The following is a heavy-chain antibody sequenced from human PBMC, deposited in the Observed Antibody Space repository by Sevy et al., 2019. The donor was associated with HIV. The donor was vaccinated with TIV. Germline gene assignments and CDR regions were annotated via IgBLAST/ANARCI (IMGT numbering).Heavy chain of an antibody. CDR1: GFAFSGST. Sequence: GSLRLSCAASGFAFSGSTVHWVRQASGKGLEVVGRIRSKAYNFATTYAASLKGRFTISRDDSKNTAYLQLNGLKTEDTAVYYCTGGAPYPMDVWGQGTTVTVSS. CDR2: IRSKAYNFAT. J-gene: IGHJ6*02. V-gene: IGHV3-73*01. CDR3: TGGAPYPMDV. D-gene: IGHD3-10*01.